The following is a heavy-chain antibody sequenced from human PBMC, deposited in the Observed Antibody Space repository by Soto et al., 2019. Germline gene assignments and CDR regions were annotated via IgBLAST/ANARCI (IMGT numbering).Heavy chain of an antibody. CDR3: AKDDSYDDYGDAFDI. Sequence: GGSLRLSCAASGFTFSSYAMSWVRQAPGKGLEWVSAISGSGGSTYYADSVKGRFTISRDNSKNTLYLQMNSLGAEDTAVYYCAKDDSYDDYGDAFDIWGQGTMVTVSS. D-gene: IGHD4-17*01. J-gene: IGHJ3*02. V-gene: IGHV3-23*01. CDR1: GFTFSSYA. CDR2: ISGSGGST.